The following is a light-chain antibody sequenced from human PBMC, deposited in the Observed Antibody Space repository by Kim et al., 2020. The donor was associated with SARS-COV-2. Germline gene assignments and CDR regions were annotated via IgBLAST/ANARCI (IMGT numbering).Light chain of an antibody. CDR2: EVS. CDR1: SSDVGGYNY. J-gene: IGLJ1*01. Sequence: QSALTQPPSASGSPGQSVTISCTGTSSDVGGYNYVSWYQQHPGKAPKLMIYEVSKRPSGVPDRFSDSKSGNTASLTVSGLQAEDEADYYCSSYAAISNFVFGTGTKVTVL. CDR3: SSYAAISNFV. V-gene: IGLV2-8*01.